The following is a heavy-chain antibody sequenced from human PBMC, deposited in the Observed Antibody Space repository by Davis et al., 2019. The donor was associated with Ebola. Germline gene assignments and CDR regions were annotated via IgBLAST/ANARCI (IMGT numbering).Heavy chain of an antibody. Sequence: MPSETLSLTCTVSGGSISSYYWSWIRQPPGKGLEWIGYIYYSGSTNYNPSLKSRVTISVDTSKNQFSLKLNSVTAADTAVYYCARGLSGWHPHDAFDIWGQGTMVTVSS. CDR2: IYYSGST. D-gene: IGHD6-19*01. CDR3: ARGLSGWHPHDAFDI. J-gene: IGHJ3*02. V-gene: IGHV4-59*08. CDR1: GGSISSYY.